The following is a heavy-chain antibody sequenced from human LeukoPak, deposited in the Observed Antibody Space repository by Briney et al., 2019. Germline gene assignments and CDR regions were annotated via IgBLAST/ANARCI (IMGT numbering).Heavy chain of an antibody. CDR3: ARHGRGSRSPNAFDF. CDR1: GYSFTDYW. V-gene: IGHV5-51*01. D-gene: IGHD3-10*01. Sequence: GESLKISCKGSGYSFTDYWIGWVRQMPGKGLQWMAIIYPDDSDIRYSPSFQGHVTISADKSIITAYLQWSSLKASDTAMYYCARHGRGSRSPNAFDFWGQGTMVTVSS. CDR2: IYPDDSDI. J-gene: IGHJ3*01.